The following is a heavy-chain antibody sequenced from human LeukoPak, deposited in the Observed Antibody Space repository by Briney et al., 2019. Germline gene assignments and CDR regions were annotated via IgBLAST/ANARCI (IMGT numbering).Heavy chain of an antibody. D-gene: IGHD3-10*01. CDR1: GYTLTELS. CDR2: FDPEDGET. V-gene: IGHV1-24*01. CDR3: AAITMVRGVIILSFDY. Sequence: ASVKVSCKVSGYTLTELSMHWVRQAPGKGLEWMGGFDPEDGETIYAQKFQGRVTMTEDTSTDTAYMELSSLRSEDTAVYCCAAITMVRGVIILSFDYWGQGTLVTVSS. J-gene: IGHJ4*02.